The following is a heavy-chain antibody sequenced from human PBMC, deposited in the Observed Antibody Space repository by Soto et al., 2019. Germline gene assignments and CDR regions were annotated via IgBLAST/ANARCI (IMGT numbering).Heavy chain of an antibody. CDR1: GXSISSYY. CDR2: IYYSGST. D-gene: IGHD2-15*01. CDR3: ARSLDYCSGGSCYPPGY. V-gene: IGHV4-59*01. J-gene: IGHJ4*02. Sequence: LSLTFTVSGXSISSYYWSWIRQPPGKGLEWIGYIYYSGSTNYNPSLKSRVTISVDTSKNQFSLKLSSVTAADTAVYYCARSLDYCSGGSCYPPGYWGQGTLGTVSS.